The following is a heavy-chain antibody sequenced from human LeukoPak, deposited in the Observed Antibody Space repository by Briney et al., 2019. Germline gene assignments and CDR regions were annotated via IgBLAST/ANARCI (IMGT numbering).Heavy chain of an antibody. D-gene: IGHD6-19*01. CDR1: GFTFSSYA. CDR3: AKAGGGWYEYFDY. Sequence: GGSLRLSCAASGFTFSSYAMSWVRQAPGKGLEWVSAISGSGGSTYYADSVKGRFTIPRDNSKNTLYLQMNSLRAEDTAVYYCAKAGGGWYEYFDYWGQGTLVTVSS. V-gene: IGHV3-23*01. CDR2: ISGSGGST. J-gene: IGHJ4*02.